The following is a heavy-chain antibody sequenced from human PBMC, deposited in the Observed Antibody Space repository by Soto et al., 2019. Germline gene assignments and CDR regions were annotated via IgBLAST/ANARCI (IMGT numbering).Heavy chain of an antibody. V-gene: IGHV4-59*01. CDR2: IYYSGTT. CDR3: ARHVSSGSSPFDY. Sequence: QVQLQESGPGLVKSSETLSLTCSVSGGSISGYSFSWIRQPPGKGLEWSGHIYYSGTTNYNPSLKSRVTISVDTSKNQFSLKVNSVTTAETAVYYCARHVSSGSSPFDYWGQGTLVTVSS. D-gene: IGHD6-25*01. J-gene: IGHJ4*02. CDR1: GGSISGYS.